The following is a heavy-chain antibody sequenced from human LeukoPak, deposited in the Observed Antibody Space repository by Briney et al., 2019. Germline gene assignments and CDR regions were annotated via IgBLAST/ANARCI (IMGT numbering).Heavy chain of an antibody. CDR2: ISSSSSYI. Sequence: PGGSLRLSCAASGFTFSSYSMNWVRQAPGKGLEWVSSISSSSSYIYYADSVKGRFTISRDNAKNSLYLQMNSLRAEDTALYYCAKDRGDRRQWLSHSYGMDVWGQGTTVTVSS. J-gene: IGHJ6*02. CDR1: GFTFSSYS. CDR3: AKDRGDRRQWLSHSYGMDV. V-gene: IGHV3-21*04. D-gene: IGHD6-19*01.